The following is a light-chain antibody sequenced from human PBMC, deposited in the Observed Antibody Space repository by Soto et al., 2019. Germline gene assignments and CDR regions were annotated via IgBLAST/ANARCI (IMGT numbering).Light chain of an antibody. CDR3: NSHGGSNNFWV. CDR2: EVN. J-gene: IGLJ3*02. CDR1: SSDVGAYNS. V-gene: IGLV2-8*01. Sequence: QSVLTQPPSASGSPGQSATISCTGTSSDVGAYNSVSWYQQHPGKAPRLMIYEVNKRPSGVPDRFSGSKSGNMASLTVSGLQAEDEADYYCNSHGGSNNFWVFGGGTKLTVL.